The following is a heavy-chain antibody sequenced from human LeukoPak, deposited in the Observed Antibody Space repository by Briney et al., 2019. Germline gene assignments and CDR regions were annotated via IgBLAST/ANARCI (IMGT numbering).Heavy chain of an antibody. V-gene: IGHV5-51*01. J-gene: IGHJ4*02. CDR3: ARRGMYSSSWYSPDY. Sequence: GESLQISCKGSGYIFTSYWIGWVRQLPGKGLEWMGIIYPGDSDTRYSPSFQGQVTISADKSISTAYLQWSSLKASDTAMYYCARRGMYSSSWYSPDYWGQGTLVTVSS. D-gene: IGHD6-13*01. CDR2: IYPGDSDT. CDR1: GYIFTSYW.